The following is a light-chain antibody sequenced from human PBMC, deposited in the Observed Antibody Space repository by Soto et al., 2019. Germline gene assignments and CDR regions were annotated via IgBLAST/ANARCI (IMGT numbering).Light chain of an antibody. Sequence: EIVLPQSPGTLSLSPGERATLSCRASQSISNSYLAWYQQKPGQAPRLLVYGASSRATGIPDRFSGSGSGTDFTLTISRLEPEDFAMYYCQQYGSSRFTFGPGTKVDVK. J-gene: IGKJ3*01. CDR2: GAS. V-gene: IGKV3-20*01. CDR1: QSISNSY. CDR3: QQYGSSRFT.